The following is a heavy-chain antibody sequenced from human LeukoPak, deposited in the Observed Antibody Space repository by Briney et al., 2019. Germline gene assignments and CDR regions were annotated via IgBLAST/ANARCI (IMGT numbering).Heavy chain of an antibody. D-gene: IGHD3-16*02. CDR1: GGSFSGYY. J-gene: IGHJ1*01. Sequence: SETLSLTCAVYGGSFSGYYWSWIRQPLGTGLEWIGEINHSGSTNYNPSLKSRVTISVDTSKNQFSLKLSSVTAADTAVYYCARGIRDYVWGSYRFQHWGQGTLVTVSS. CDR2: INHSGST. V-gene: IGHV4-34*01. CDR3: ARGIRDYVWGSYRFQH.